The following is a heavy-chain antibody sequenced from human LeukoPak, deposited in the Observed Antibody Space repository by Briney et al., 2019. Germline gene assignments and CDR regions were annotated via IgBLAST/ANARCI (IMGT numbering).Heavy chain of an antibody. V-gene: IGHV3-30*18. Sequence: PGGSLRLSCAASGFTFSSYGMHWVRQAPGKGLEWVAVVSYDETYKYYGDSVKGRFTISRDNSKNTLSLQMNSLRAEDTAVYHCAKGATEQLVRTSFDYWGQGTLVTVSS. CDR3: AKGATEQLVRTSFDY. D-gene: IGHD6-13*01. CDR2: VSYDETYK. J-gene: IGHJ4*02. CDR1: GFTFSSYG.